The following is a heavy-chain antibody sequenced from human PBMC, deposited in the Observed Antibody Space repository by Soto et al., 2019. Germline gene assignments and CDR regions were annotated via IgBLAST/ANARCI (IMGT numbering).Heavy chain of an antibody. Sequence: GESLKISCKGSGFSFTSYWIGWVRQMPGKGLECMGIIYPRDSDTRYNPSLQGQVTISVDQSIDTAYLQWISLKTSNTAMYYCARPGVADAFEISGQGTMVTVSS. J-gene: IGHJ3*02. CDR2: IYPRDSDT. V-gene: IGHV5-51*01. D-gene: IGHD3-3*01. CDR3: ARPGVADAFEI. CDR1: GFSFTSYW.